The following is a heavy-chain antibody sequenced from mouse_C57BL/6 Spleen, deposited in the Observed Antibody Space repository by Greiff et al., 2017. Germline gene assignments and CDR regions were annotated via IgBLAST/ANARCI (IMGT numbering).Heavy chain of an antibody. D-gene: IGHD2-1*01. Sequence: QVQLQQPGAELVMPGASVKLSCKASGYTFTSYWMHWVQQRPGQGLEWIGEIDPSDSYTNYNQKFKGKSTLTVDKSSSTAYMQLSSLTSEDSAVYYCARSLLRAYFDVWGTGTTVTVSS. CDR1: GYTFTSYW. J-gene: IGHJ1*03. V-gene: IGHV1-69*01. CDR2: IDPSDSYT. CDR3: ARSLLRAYFDV.